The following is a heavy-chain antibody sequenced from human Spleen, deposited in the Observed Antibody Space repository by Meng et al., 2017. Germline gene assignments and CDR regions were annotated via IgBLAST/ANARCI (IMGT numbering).Heavy chain of an antibody. CDR2: VYPGDSDT. J-gene: IGHJ4*02. CDR1: GYSFTTYW. CDR3: AVLPDYDSSGYYKDY. Sequence: GESLKIFCKGSGYSFTTYWIGWVRQMPGQGLEWMGNVYPGDSDTRYSPSFQGQVTISADKSISTAYLQWSSLKASDTAMYYCAVLPDYDSSGYYKDYWGQGTLVTVSS. V-gene: IGHV5-51*01. D-gene: IGHD3-22*01.